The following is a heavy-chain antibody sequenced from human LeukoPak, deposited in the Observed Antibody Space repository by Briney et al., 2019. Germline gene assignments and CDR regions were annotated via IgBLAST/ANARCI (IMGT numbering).Heavy chain of an antibody. CDR3: AKDPRKLVAATGAEYFQH. V-gene: IGHV3-30*18. CDR1: GFTFSSYG. J-gene: IGHJ1*01. CDR2: ISYDGSNK. Sequence: GRSLRLSCAASGFTFSSYGMHWVRQAPGKGLECVAVISYDGSNKYYADSVKGRFTISRDNSKNTLYLQMNSLRAEDTAVYYCAKDPRKLVAATGAEYFQHWGQGTLVTVSS. D-gene: IGHD2-15*01.